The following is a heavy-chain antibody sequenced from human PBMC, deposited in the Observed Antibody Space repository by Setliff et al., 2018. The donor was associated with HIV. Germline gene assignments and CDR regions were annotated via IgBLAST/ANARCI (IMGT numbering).Heavy chain of an antibody. Sequence: VSGGSILNYFWSWVRQAAGKGPEWIGRLHFSGTAAIYNPSLKSRVTISLDTSKNQFSLKLDSVTAADTAVYYCAKERDGYNYPYYYYYMDVWGKGTTVTVSS. CDR2: LHFSGTA. J-gene: IGHJ6*03. D-gene: IGHD5-12*01. V-gene: IGHV4-4*07. CDR1: GGSILNYF. CDR3: AKERDGYNYPYYYYYMDV.